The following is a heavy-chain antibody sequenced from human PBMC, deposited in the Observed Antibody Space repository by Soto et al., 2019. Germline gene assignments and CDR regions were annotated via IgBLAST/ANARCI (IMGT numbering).Heavy chain of an antibody. V-gene: IGHV3-9*01. D-gene: IGHD2-21*01. J-gene: IGHJ2*01. Sequence: GKGLEWVSGISWNSGSICYADSVKGRFTISRDNAKNSLYLQMNSLRAEDTALYYFVFDEGLGIRESVSVSAFLVNRSSDL. CDR3: VFDEGLGIRESVSVSAFLVNRSSDL. CDR2: ISWNSGSI.